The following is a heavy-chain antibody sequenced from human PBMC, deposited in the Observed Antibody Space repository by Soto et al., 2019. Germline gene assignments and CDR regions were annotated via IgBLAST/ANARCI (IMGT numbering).Heavy chain of an antibody. V-gene: IGHV3-73*01. CDR3: TRQGGALDFDY. J-gene: IGHJ4*02. Sequence: EVQLVDSGGGLVQPGGSLKLSCAASGFTSSPAAMHWVRQASGKGLEWVGVIRNKANNYATVYAASVKGRFTVSRDDSKNMAYLQMNSLKTEDTAVYYCTRQGGALDFDYWGQGTLVTVSS. D-gene: IGHD1-26*01. CDR1: GFTSSPAA. CDR2: IRNKANNYAT.